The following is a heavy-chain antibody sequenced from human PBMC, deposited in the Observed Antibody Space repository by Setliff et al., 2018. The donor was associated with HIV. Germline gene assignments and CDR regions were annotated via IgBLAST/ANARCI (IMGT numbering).Heavy chain of an antibody. CDR3: AFSRRGFDY. CDR1: GFTFSDYP. Sequence: GGSLRLSCAASGFTFSDYPMSWVRQAPGKGLEWVANIKQDGSEKNYVDFVKGRFTISRDNAKNSLYLQINSLRAEDTAVYYCAFSRRGFDYWGQGTLVTVSS. V-gene: IGHV3-7*03. J-gene: IGHJ4*02. CDR2: IKQDGSEK. D-gene: IGHD5-12*01.